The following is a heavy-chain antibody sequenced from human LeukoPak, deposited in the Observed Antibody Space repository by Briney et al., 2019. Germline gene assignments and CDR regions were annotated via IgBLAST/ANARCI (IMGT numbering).Heavy chain of an antibody. CDR1: GFTFSTYT. J-gene: IGHJ4*02. V-gene: IGHV3-21*04. D-gene: IGHD1-26*01. Sequence: AGGSLRLSCAASGFTFSTYTMNWVRQAPGKGLEWVSSISSSSSYIQYAGSLKGRFTISRDNAENSLYLQMNSLRAEDTAVYYCAKALSVSCYTPSDYWGQGTLVTVSS. CDR2: ISSSSSYI. CDR3: AKALSVSCYTPSDY.